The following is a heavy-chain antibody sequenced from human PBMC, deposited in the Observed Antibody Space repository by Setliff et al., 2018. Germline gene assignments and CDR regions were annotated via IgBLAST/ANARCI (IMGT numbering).Heavy chain of an antibody. CDR1: GGTFSHHY. V-gene: IGHV4-34*01. CDR3: ARGRNVAARLLDT. CDR2: INHSGST. D-gene: IGHD6-6*01. Sequence: SETLSLTCAAYGGTFSHHYWTWIRQSPGKGLEWIGEINHSGSTNYNPSLKSRVTISIDTSKDQFSLRMSSVSAADAAIYYCARGRNVAARLLDTWGQGSRVTVSS. J-gene: IGHJ5*02.